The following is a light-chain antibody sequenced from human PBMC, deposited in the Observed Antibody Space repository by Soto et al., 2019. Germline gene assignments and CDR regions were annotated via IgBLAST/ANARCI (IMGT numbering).Light chain of an antibody. CDR2: DVS. J-gene: IGLJ1*01. CDR3: SSYTSSSTPYV. V-gene: IGLV2-14*01. Sequence: QSALTQPASVSGSPGQSITISCTGTSSDVGGYNYVSWYQQHPGKAPKLMIYDVSNRPSGVSNRFSGSKSGNTASLTISGLQAEDEADYYCSSYTSSSTPYVFGTATRSRS. CDR1: SSDVGGYNY.